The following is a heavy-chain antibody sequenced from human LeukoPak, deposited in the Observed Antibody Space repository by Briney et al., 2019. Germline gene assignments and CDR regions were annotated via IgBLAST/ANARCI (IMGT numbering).Heavy chain of an antibody. V-gene: IGHV3-74*01. D-gene: IGHD3-22*01. Sequence: GGSLRFSCEASVFTFSSYWMHWVRQAPGKGLVWVSRINSDGRTTIYADSVKGRFTISRDNAKNTLCLQMNSLRAEDTAVYYCAREGYYDSSGYSIRFNYWGQGTLVTVSS. CDR3: AREGYYDSSGYSIRFNY. CDR2: INSDGRTT. CDR1: VFTFSSYW. J-gene: IGHJ4*02.